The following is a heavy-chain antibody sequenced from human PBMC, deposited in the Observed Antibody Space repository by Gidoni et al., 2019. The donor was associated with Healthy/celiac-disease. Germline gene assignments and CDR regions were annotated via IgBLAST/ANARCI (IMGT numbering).Heavy chain of an antibody. V-gene: IGHV3-9*01. Sequence: EVQLVESGVGLVQPGRSLRLSCSASGFPFDAYAMHWVRQAPGKGLEWVSGISWNSGNIVYADSVKGRFTISRDNAKNSLYLQMNSLRAEDTALYYCAKDRESSAYRSSFDYWGQGTLVTASS. CDR3: AKDRESSAYRSSFDY. J-gene: IGHJ4*02. CDR1: GFPFDAYA. D-gene: IGHD3-3*01. CDR2: ISWNSGNI.